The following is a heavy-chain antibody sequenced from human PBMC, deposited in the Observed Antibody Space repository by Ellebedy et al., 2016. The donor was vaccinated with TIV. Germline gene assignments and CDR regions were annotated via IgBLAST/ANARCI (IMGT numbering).Heavy chain of an antibody. D-gene: IGHD3-22*01. CDR2: FDPEDGET. CDR3: AKAVGYDDSEFDY. V-gene: IGHV1-24*01. J-gene: IGHJ4*02. Sequence: AASVKVSCKVSGYTLTELSMHWVRQAPGKGLEWMGGFDPEDGETIYAQKFKGRVTMTEDTSTDTAYMELSSLRSEDTAMYYCAKAVGYDDSEFDYWGQGTLVTVSS. CDR1: GYTLTELS.